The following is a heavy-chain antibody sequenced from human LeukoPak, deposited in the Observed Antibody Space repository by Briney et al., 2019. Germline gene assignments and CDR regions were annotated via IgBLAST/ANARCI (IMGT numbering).Heavy chain of an antibody. CDR3: ASYIVATISDAFDI. CDR1: GGSISSSTYY. V-gene: IGHV4-39*01. Sequence: SEILSLTCTVSGGSISSSTYYWGWIRQPPGKGLEWIGSIYYSGSTYYNPSLKSRVTMSVDTSKNQFSLRLSSVTAADTAVYYCASYIVATISDAFDIWGQGTMVTVSS. J-gene: IGHJ3*02. D-gene: IGHD5-12*01. CDR2: IYYSGST.